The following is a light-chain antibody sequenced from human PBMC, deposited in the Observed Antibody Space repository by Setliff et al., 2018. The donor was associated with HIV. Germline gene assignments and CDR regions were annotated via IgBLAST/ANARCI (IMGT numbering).Light chain of an antibody. V-gene: IGKV1-8*01. Sequence: AIRMTQSPSSFSASTGDRVTITCRASQDISSYLAWYQQKPGKAPKLLIYAASTLQSGVPSRFSGSGSGTDFTRTISCLQSEDFATYYCQQYYSYPRTVGQGTKVDIK. CDR2: AAS. CDR1: QDISSY. J-gene: IGKJ1*01. CDR3: QQYYSYPRT.